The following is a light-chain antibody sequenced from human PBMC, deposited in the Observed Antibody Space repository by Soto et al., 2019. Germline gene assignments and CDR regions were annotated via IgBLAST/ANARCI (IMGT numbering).Light chain of an antibody. CDR2: KAS. J-gene: IGKJ1*01. CDR3: QHYNSYSEA. V-gene: IGKV1-5*03. Sequence: DIQMTQSPSTLSGSVGDRVTITCRASQTISSWLAWYQQKPGKAPRLLIYKASTLKSGVPSRFSGSGSGTEFTLTISSLQPDDFATYHCQHYNSYSEAFGQVTTA. CDR1: QTISSW.